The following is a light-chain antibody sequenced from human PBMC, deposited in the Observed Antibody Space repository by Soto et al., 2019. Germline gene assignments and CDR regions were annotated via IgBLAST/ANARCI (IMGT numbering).Light chain of an antibody. CDR1: SSNIGAGYD. Sequence: QAVVTQPPSVSGAPGQRVTISCTGSSSNIGAGYDVHWYQHLPGTAPKLLIYGNNNRPSGVPDRFSGSKSGTSASLAIIGLQVDDEADYYCQSYDSSLSGPVFGGGTKLTVL. CDR2: GNN. CDR3: QSYDSSLSGPV. J-gene: IGLJ2*01. V-gene: IGLV1-40*01.